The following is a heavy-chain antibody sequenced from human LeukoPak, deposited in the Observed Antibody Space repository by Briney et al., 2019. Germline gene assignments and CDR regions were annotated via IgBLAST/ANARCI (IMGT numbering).Heavy chain of an antibody. CDR3: ARDPTTVTTIFDS. D-gene: IGHD4-17*01. CDR2: INHSGST. Sequence: SETLSLTCAVXGGSFXGYYWSWIRQPPGKGLEWIGEINHSGSTNYNPSLKSRVSMSGDTSKNQVSLKLRSVTAADTAVYYCARDPTTVTTIFDSWGQGTLVTVSS. CDR1: GGSFXGYY. J-gene: IGHJ4*02. V-gene: IGHV4-34*01.